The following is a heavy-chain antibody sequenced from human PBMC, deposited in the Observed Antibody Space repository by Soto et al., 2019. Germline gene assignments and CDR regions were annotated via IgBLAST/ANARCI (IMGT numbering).Heavy chain of an antibody. V-gene: IGHV3-30*18. J-gene: IGHJ4*02. CDR2: MSYDGTKE. CDR3: AKEFGSTWIDH. D-gene: IGHD6-13*01. Sequence: PGGSLRLSCAASGFTLTTYGMHWVRQAPGKGLEWVAAMSYDGTKEYYADSVKGRHTISRDSSRDTLFLQLNSLRAEDTAVYYCAKEFGSTWIDHWGEGTLVTVSS. CDR1: GFTLTTYG.